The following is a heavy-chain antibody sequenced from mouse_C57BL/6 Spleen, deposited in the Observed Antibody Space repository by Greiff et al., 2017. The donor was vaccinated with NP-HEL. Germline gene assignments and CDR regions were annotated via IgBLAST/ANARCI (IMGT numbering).Heavy chain of an antibody. CDR3: ARQGVYYDQYCDY. V-gene: IGHV5-9*04. CDR2: ISGGGGNT. Sequence: EVKLVESGGGLVKPGGSLKLSCAASGFTFSSYTMSWVRQTPEKRLEWVATISGGGGNTYYPDSVKGRFTISRDNAKNTLYLQMSSLRSEDTAVYYCARQGVYYDQYCDYWGQGTTLTVAS. D-gene: IGHD2-4*01. J-gene: IGHJ2*01. CDR1: GFTFSSYT.